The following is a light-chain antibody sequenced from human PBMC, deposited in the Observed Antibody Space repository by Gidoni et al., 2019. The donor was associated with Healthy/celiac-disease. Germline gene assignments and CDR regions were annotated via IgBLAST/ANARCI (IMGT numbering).Light chain of an antibody. CDR3: QQYDNLPLYT. J-gene: IGKJ2*01. V-gene: IGKV1-33*01. CDR2: DAS. Sequence: DIQMTQSPSSLSASVGDRVTITCQASQDISNYLNWYQQKPGKAPKLLRYDASNLETGVPSRFSGSGSGTDFTFTISSLQPEDIATYYCQQYDNLPLYTFXXXTKLEIK. CDR1: QDISNY.